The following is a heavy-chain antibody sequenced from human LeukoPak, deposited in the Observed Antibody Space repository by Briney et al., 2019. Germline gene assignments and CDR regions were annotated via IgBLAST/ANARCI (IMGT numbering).Heavy chain of an antibody. D-gene: IGHD6-19*01. Sequence: SETLSLTCTVSGGSISSSSYYWGWIRQPPGKGLEWIGSIYYSGSTYYNPSLKSRVTISVDTSKNQFSLKLSSVTAADTAVYYCARDLLAVAGPFDYWGQGTLVTVSS. CDR3: ARDLLAVAGPFDY. CDR2: IYYSGST. V-gene: IGHV4-39*02. J-gene: IGHJ4*02. CDR1: GGSISSSSYY.